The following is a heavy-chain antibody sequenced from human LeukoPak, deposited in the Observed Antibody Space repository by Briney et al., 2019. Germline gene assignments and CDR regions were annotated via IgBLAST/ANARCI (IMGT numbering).Heavy chain of an antibody. CDR1: GYTFTNYG. CDR2: ISPYSGNT. Sequence: VASVKVSCKAVGYTFTNYGISWVRQAPGQGLEWMGWISPYSGNTNYAQRLQGRVTMTTDTSTGTAYMELRSLRSDDTAVYYCARGGTVAENWFNPWGQGTLVTVSS. J-gene: IGHJ5*02. D-gene: IGHD6-13*01. V-gene: IGHV1-18*01. CDR3: ARGGTVAENWFNP.